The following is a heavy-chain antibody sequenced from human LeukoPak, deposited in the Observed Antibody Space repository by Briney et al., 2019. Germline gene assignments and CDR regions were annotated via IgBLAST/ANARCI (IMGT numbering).Heavy chain of an antibody. CDR3: ARGLVNYGY. J-gene: IGHJ4*02. V-gene: IGHV1-8*01. Sequence: ASLKVSCKASGYTFSRSDINWVRHATRQGLEWMGWMNPNTGKTGYAQKFQGRVTMSRNTSISTDYMELSSLRSEDTAVYYCARGLVNYGYWGQGTLVTVSS. CDR2: MNPNTGKT. CDR1: GYTFSRSD. D-gene: IGHD3-9*01.